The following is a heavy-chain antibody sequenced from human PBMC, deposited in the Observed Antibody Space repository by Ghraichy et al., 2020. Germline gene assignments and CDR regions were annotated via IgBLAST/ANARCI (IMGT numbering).Heavy chain of an antibody. Sequence: GGSLRLSCAASGFTFRSYWIHWFRQVPGKGLMWLSRVDNDGSSTVYADSVRGRFTISRDNAENMVYLQMNSLRADDTAVYYCARGALFHAFDIWGPGTMVTVSS. CDR2: VDNDGSST. CDR1: GFTFRSYW. CDR3: ARGALFHAFDI. V-gene: IGHV3-74*01. J-gene: IGHJ3*02.